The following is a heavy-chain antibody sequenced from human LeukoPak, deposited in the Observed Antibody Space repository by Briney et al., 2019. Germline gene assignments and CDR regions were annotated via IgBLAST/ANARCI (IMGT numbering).Heavy chain of an antibody. CDR3: ARVVGSGWYGPLDY. J-gene: IGHJ4*02. CDR1: GGSISSSSYY. V-gene: IGHV4-61*01. D-gene: IGHD6-19*01. CDR2: IYYSGST. Sequence: SETLSLTCTVSGGSISSSSYYWSWIRQPPGKGLEWIGYIYYSGSTNYNPSLKSRVTISVDTSKNQFSLKLSSVTAADTAVYYCARVVGSGWYGPLDYWGQGTLVTVSS.